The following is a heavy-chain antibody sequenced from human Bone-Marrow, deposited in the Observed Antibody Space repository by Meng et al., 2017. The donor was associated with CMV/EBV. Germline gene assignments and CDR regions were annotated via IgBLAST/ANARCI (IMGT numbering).Heavy chain of an antibody. V-gene: IGHV4-61*03. CDR3: ARGLFKSALEG. D-gene: IGHD1-1*01. CDR2: IYYTTSA. CDR1: GGSVGDGSYY. Sequence: SETLSLTCTVSGGSVGDGSYYWSWIRQPPGKGLEWIGYIYYTTSANFNPSLKSRVTISVDTSQNHFSLKLSSVTAADTAVYYCARGLFKSALEGWGPG. J-gene: IGHJ4*02.